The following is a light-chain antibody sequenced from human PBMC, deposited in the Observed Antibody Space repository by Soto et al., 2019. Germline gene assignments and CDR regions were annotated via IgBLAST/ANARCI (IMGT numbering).Light chain of an antibody. CDR2: SAS. J-gene: IGKJ1*01. CDR1: QSITAW. V-gene: IGKV1-39*01. Sequence: DIQMTQSPSSLSASVGDRVTITCRASQSITAWLNWYQHKPGKAPQLLIQSASTLESGVPSRFSGSGSGTDFTLTITSLQPEDVGTYYCHQAYCSPRTFGQGTKVDIK. CDR3: HQAYCSPRT.